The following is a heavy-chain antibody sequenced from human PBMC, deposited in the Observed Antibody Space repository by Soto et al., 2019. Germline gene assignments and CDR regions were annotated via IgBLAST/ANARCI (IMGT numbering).Heavy chain of an antibody. Sequence: EGQLLESGGGLVQPGGSLRLSCAACGFTFSTYAMSWVRQAPGKGLEWVSAIRGSGGSTYYADSVKGRFTISRDNSKNKLYLQMNSLRAEDTAVYYCAKDRGKNWFDPWGQGTLVTVSS. CDR1: GFTFSTYA. CDR3: AKDRGKNWFDP. D-gene: IGHD3-16*01. CDR2: IRGSGGST. J-gene: IGHJ5*02. V-gene: IGHV3-23*01.